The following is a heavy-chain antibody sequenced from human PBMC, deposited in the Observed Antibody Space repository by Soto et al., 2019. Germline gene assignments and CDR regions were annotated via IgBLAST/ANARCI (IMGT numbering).Heavy chain of an antibody. J-gene: IGHJ4*02. V-gene: IGHV3-48*02. CDR3: ARDEAYYYGSGSYQPDY. CDR2: ISSSSSTI. CDR1: GFTFSSYS. D-gene: IGHD3-10*01. Sequence: PGGSLRLSCAASGFTFSSYSMNWVRLAPGKGLEWVSYISSSSSTIYYADSVKGRFTISRDNAKNSLYLQMNSLRDEDTAVYYCARDEAYYYGSGSYQPDYWGQGTLVTVSS.